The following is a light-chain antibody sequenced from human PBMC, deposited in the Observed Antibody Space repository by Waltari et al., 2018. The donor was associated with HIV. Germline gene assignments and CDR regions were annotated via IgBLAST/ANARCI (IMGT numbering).Light chain of an antibody. CDR3: QHRVSWPPIT. V-gene: IGKV3-11*01. CDR1: VSVHKY. CDR2: DAS. Sequence: EIMLTQSPATLSLSQGERATLACSASVSVHKYLVWCQLKPGQAPRLVIYDASNRATGIPARFSGSGSGTDFTLSITNVEPEDFAVYYCQHRVSWPPITFGQGTRLE. J-gene: IGKJ5*01.